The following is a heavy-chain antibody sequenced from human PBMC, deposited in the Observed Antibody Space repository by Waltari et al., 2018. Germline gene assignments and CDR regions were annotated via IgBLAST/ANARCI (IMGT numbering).Heavy chain of an antibody. V-gene: IGHV3-23*01. Sequence: EVQVLESGGGLVQPGGSLRLSCVASGFTLSSYAMSWVRQVPGKGLEWVSASGSEGRTGYADSVKGRFTISRDNSKNTLYLQMNSLRDEDAAVYYCVKEVWQQLVKMVGWFDPWGQGTLVTVSS. CDR2: SGSEGRT. CDR1: GFTLSSYA. D-gene: IGHD6-13*01. CDR3: VKEVWQQLVKMVGWFDP. J-gene: IGHJ5*02.